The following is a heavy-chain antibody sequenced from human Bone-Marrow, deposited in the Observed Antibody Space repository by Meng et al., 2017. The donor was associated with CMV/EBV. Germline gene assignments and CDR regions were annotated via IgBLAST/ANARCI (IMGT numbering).Heavy chain of an antibody. CDR2: ISSDGSSG. V-gene: IGHV3-74*01. CDR1: GFTFSSYW. D-gene: IGHD3-22*01. Sequence: GESLKISCAASGFTFSSYWMHWVRQAPGKGLVWVSRISSDGSSGSYADSVKGRFTIFRDNAKNSLYLQMNSLRAEDTAVYYCARSFTMTVLVMGYWGQGTLVTVSS. J-gene: IGHJ4*02. CDR3: ARSFTMTVLVMGY.